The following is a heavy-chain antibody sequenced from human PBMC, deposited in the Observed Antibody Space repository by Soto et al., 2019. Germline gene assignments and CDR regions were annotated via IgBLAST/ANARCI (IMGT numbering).Heavy chain of an antibody. D-gene: IGHD5-12*01. Sequence: VPLVQSGAEVRKPGSSVKVSCQASGGTFSNSTVTWERQAPGQGLEWMGRLIPILGLANYAQKFRGRRTITADKSTTTAYMELRSLRSEDTAIYYCARFKLGDDYWGQGTLVTVSS. J-gene: IGHJ4*02. CDR1: GGTFSNST. CDR3: ARFKLGDDY. V-gene: IGHV1-69*02. CDR2: LIPILGLA.